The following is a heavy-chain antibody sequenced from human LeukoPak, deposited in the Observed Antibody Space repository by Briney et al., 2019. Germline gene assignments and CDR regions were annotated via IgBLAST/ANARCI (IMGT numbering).Heavy chain of an antibody. CDR1: GFTVSSNS. CDR2: IYSDNT. CDR3: AKDCPADGYNCV. Sequence: GGSLRLSCTVSGFTVSSNSMSWVRQAPGKGLEWVSFIYSDNTHYSDSVKGRFTISRDNSKNTLFLQMNSLRAEDTAIYYCAKDCPADGYNCVWGQGTLVTVSS. J-gene: IGHJ4*02. D-gene: IGHD5-24*01. V-gene: IGHV3-53*01.